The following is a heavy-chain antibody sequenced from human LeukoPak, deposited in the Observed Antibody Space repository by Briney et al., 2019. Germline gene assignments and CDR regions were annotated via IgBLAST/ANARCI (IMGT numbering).Heavy chain of an antibody. CDR2: ISDSSSLT. Sequence: PGGSLRLSCAASGFTFSSFGMNWVRQAPGKGLEWVSYISDSSSLTYYADSVKGRFTISRDNAKNSLSLQLSSLRDEDTAVYFCAKVIRGGYGMDVWGQGTTVTVSS. CDR1: GFTFSSFG. J-gene: IGHJ6*02. V-gene: IGHV3-48*02. CDR3: AKVIRGGYGMDV. D-gene: IGHD3-10*01.